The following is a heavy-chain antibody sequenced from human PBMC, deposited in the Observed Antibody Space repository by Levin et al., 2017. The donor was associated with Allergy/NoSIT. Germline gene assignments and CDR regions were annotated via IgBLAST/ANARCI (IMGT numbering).Heavy chain of an antibody. Sequence: SVKVSCKASGGTFSSYAISWVRQAPGQGLEWMGGIIPIFGTANYAQKFQGRVTITADESTSTAYMELSSLRSEDTAVYYCASHQYRLPDFLYYFDYWGQGTLVTVSS. V-gene: IGHV1-69*13. D-gene: IGHD3-16*02. CDR1: GGTFSSYA. CDR2: IIPIFGTA. J-gene: IGHJ4*02. CDR3: ASHQYRLPDFLYYFDY.